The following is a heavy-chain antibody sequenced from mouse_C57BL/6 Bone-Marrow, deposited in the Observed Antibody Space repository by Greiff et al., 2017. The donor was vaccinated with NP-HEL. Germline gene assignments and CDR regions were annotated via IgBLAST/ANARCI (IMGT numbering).Heavy chain of an antibody. D-gene: IGHD4-1*01. J-gene: IGHJ3*01. CDR1: GYAFTNYL. CDR2: INPGSGGP. CDR3: ARWDLGLAY. Sequence: QVQLQQSGAELVRPGTSVKVSCKASGYAFTNYLIEWVKQRPGQGLEWIGVINPGSGGPNYNEKFKGKAPLTADKSSSTAYMQLSSLTSEDSAVYFCARWDLGLAYWGQGTLVTVSA. V-gene: IGHV1-54*01.